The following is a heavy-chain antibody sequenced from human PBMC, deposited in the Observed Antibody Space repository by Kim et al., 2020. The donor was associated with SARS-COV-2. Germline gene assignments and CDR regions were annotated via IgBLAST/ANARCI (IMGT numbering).Heavy chain of an antibody. Sequence: YAQKFQGRVTMTRDTSTSTVYMELSSLRSEDTAVYYCARDRYSGYDSLDYWGQGTLVTVSS. CDR3: ARDRYSGYDSLDY. V-gene: IGHV1-46*01. D-gene: IGHD5-12*01. J-gene: IGHJ4*02.